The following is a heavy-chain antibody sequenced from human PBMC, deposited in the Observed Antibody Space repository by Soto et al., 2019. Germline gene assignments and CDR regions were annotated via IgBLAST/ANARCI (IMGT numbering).Heavy chain of an antibody. Sequence: GGSLRLSCAASGFTFSSYSMNWVRQAPGKGLEWVSYISSSSGTIYYADSVKGRFTIFRDNAKNSLYLQMNSLRAEDTAVYYCARHPERIAQIGWFDAWGQGTLVTVSS. V-gene: IGHV3-48*01. CDR1: GFTFSSYS. CDR2: ISSSSGTI. J-gene: IGHJ5*02. D-gene: IGHD6-13*01. CDR3: ARHPERIAQIGWFDA.